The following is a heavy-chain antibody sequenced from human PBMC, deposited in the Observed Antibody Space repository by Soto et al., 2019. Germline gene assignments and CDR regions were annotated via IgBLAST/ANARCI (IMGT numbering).Heavy chain of an antibody. V-gene: IGHV1-18*01. CDR1: GYTFYTYG. D-gene: IGHD3-3*01. CDR2: ISAYDGKT. Sequence: GASVKVSCATSGYTFYTYGINWVRQAPGQGLELMGWISAYDGKTTYAEKFQGRVTLTTDTSTSTAYMELRSLRSDDTAIYYCARDPHEFWTSYWFDPWGQGTPVTVSS. J-gene: IGHJ5*02. CDR3: ARDPHEFWTSYWFDP.